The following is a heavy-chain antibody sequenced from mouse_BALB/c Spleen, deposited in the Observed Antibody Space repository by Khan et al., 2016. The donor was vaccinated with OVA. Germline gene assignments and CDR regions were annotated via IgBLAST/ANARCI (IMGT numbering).Heavy chain of an antibody. CDR1: GYTFTSYY. CDR2: INPSNGGT. V-gene: IGHV1S81*02. CDR3: TRSGYGAFAY. D-gene: IGHD1-1*02. Sequence: VQLQQSGAELVKPGASVRLSCKASGYTFTSYYLYWVKQRPGHGLEWIGDINPSNGGTNFNENFKTKATLTVDKSSSTAYMQLSSLTSEGSAVYCCTRSGYGAFAYWGQGTLVTVSA. J-gene: IGHJ3*01.